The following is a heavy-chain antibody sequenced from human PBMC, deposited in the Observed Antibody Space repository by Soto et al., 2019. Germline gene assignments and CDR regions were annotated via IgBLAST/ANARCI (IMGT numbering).Heavy chain of an antibody. V-gene: IGHV4-4*02. CDR1: SGSISSSNW. Sequence: QVQLQESGPGLVKPSGTLSLTCAVSSGSISSSNWWSWVRQPPGKGLEGIGEIYHSGSTNYNPSLKRRVTISVDQSKNQFSLKLSSVTAADTAVYYCAREPSSGDYDYCAFDIWGQGTMVTVSS. CDR2: IYHSGST. J-gene: IGHJ3*02. CDR3: AREPSSGDYDYCAFDI. D-gene: IGHD4-17*01.